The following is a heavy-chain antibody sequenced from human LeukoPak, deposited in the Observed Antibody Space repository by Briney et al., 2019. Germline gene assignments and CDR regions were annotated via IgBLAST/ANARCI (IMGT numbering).Heavy chain of an antibody. CDR2: ISSSGSTI. CDR1: GFTFSDYY. D-gene: IGHD1-1*01. Sequence: GGSLRLSCAASGFTFSDYYMSWIRQAPGKGLEWVSYISSSGSTIYYADSVKGRFTISRDNAKNSPYLQMNSLRAEDSAEYYCAKSLLTTATGTGRAFDIWGQGTMVTVSA. J-gene: IGHJ3*02. CDR3: AKSLLTTATGTGRAFDI. V-gene: IGHV3-11*01.